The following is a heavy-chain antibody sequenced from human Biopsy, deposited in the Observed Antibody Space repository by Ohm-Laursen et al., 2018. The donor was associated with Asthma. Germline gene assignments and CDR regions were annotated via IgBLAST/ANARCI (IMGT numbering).Heavy chain of an antibody. CDR1: GFSFSNYG. D-gene: IGHD1-26*01. CDR2: ISFDGTNR. CDR3: AKEVFPGWELRRGPDS. V-gene: IGHV3-30*18. Sequence: SLRLSCSASGFSFSNYGMHWVRQAPDKGLDWVADISFDGTNRNYTDSVKGRFTISRDNSRNTLHLEMNSLRAEDTAVYFCAKEVFPGWELRRGPDSWGQGTLVTASS. J-gene: IGHJ4*02.